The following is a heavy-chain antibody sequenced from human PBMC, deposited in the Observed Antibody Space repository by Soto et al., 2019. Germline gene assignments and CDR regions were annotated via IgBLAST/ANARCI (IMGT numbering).Heavy chain of an antibody. D-gene: IGHD3-16*01. Sequence: QVQLVESGGGVVQPGRSLRLSCAASGFSFSNYVSHWVRQAPGKGLEWVAVMSSGGGNKFYTDSVKGRFTISRDNSKNTLYLQMNSLRTEDTAVYFCARGGEGPFFDNWGQGTLVSVSS. CDR2: MSSGGGNK. V-gene: IGHV3-30-3*01. CDR1: GFSFSNYV. J-gene: IGHJ4*02. CDR3: ARGGEGPFFDN.